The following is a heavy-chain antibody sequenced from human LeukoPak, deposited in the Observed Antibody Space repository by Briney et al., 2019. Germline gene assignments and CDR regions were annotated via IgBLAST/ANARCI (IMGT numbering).Heavy chain of an antibody. CDR3: ARGTGSGSYPFDY. Sequence: PSETLSLTCTVSGGSISSSSYYWGWIRQPPGKGLEWIGSIYYTGSTYDNPSLKSRVTISVDTSKNQFSLKLSSVTAAGTAVYYCARGTGSGSYPFDYWGQGTLVTVSS. J-gene: IGHJ4*02. V-gene: IGHV4-39*01. CDR1: GGSISSSSYY. D-gene: IGHD3-10*01. CDR2: IYYTGST.